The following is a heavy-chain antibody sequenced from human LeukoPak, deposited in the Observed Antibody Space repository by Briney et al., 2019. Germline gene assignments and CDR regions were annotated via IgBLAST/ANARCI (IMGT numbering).Heavy chain of an antibody. CDR2: LSGNGGDT. CDR3: AKTTAGYSSGRYPGWPIDY. V-gene: IGHV3-23*01. J-gene: IGHJ4*02. CDR1: GYTFRSYA. D-gene: IGHD6-19*01. Sequence: GGSLRLSCVASGYTFRSYAMYWVRQARGKGLEWVSGLSGNGGDTYFADAAKGRFTITRDNSKNPVFLQMDSMRAEDTAVYYCAKTTAGYSSGRYPGWPIDYWGQGTLVTVSS.